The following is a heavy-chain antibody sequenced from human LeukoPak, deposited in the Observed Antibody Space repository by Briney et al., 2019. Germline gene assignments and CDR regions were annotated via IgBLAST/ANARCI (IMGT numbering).Heavy chain of an antibody. D-gene: IGHD6-13*01. Sequence: PGGGLRLSCAPSRFTLSSYSMNWVRQAPGKGREWVSYMRRSSSYIHYADSVKGRFTISRDNDKHSLYLQMNTVRAGDAGVYYCARLLRAAGMSYDYGGQRTVVTVSS. CDR2: MRRSSSYI. CDR3: ARLLRAAGMSYDY. V-gene: IGHV3-21*01. J-gene: IGHJ4*02. CDR1: RFTLSSYS.